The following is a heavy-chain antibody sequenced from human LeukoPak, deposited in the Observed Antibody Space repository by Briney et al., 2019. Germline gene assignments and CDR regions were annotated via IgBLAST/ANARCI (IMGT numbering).Heavy chain of an antibody. CDR3: ATASPRIVGASFSTYWYFDL. D-gene: IGHD1-26*01. CDR2: FDPEDGET. CDR1: GYTLTELS. Sequence: ASVTVSCKVSGYTLTELSMHWVRQAPGKGLEWMGGFDPEDGETIYAQKFRGRVTMTEDTSTDTAYMELSSLRSEDMAVYYCATASPRIVGASFSTYWYFDLWGRGTLVTVSS. V-gene: IGHV1-24*01. J-gene: IGHJ2*01.